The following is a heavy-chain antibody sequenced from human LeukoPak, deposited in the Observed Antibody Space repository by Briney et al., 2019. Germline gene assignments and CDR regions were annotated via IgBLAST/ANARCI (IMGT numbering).Heavy chain of an antibody. V-gene: IGHV3-23*01. CDR3: AKDPRGGSSVATTSH. Sequence: PGGSLRLSCAASRFTLTSYAMSWVRQAPGKGLEWVSAISGSGGSTYYADSVKGRFTISRDNSKSTLFLQMNSLRAEDTAVYYCAKDPRGGSSVATTSHWGQGTLVTVSS. CDR2: ISGSGGST. D-gene: IGHD5-24*01. J-gene: IGHJ4*02. CDR1: RFTLTSYA.